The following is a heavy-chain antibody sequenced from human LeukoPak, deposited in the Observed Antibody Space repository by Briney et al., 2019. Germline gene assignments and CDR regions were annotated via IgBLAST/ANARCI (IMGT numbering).Heavy chain of an antibody. V-gene: IGHV4-61*02. CDR3: ARVTTGGYYNY. CDR2: IYTSGST. J-gene: IGHJ4*02. Sequence: MPSETLSLTCTASGGSISSGSYYWSWIRQPAGKGLEWIGRIYTSGSTSYNPSLKSRVTISLDTSENRFSLKLSSVTAADTAVYYCARVTTGGYYNYWGQGTLVTVSS. CDR1: GGSISSGSYY. D-gene: IGHD3-22*01.